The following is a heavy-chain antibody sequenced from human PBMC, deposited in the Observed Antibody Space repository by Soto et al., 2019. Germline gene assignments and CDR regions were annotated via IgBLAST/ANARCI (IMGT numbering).Heavy chain of an antibody. Sequence: PSETLSLTCAVYGASLRDNYCNWLRQPPGKGLEWIGEINHSGNTNYNPSLRSRVTISIDTSKNQLSLNLRSVSAAGTAVYYCARGRGGFGAWGQGSPVTVSS. CDR2: INHSGNT. CDR3: ARGRGGFGA. V-gene: IGHV4-34*01. CDR1: GASLRDNY. J-gene: IGHJ5*02.